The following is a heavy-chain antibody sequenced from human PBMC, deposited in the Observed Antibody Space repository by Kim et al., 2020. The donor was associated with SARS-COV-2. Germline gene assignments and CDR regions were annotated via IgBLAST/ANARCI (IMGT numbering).Heavy chain of an antibody. CDR2: IYPGDSDT. Sequence: GESLKISCKGSGYSFTSYWIGWVRQMPGKGLEWMGIIYPGDSDTRYSPSFQGQVTISADKSISTAYLQWSSLKASDTAMYYCARRYYGSGSYQGYYYYGMDVWGQGTTVTVSS. CDR3: ARRYYGSGSYQGYYYYGMDV. CDR1: GYSFTSYW. V-gene: IGHV5-51*01. J-gene: IGHJ6*02. D-gene: IGHD3-10*01.